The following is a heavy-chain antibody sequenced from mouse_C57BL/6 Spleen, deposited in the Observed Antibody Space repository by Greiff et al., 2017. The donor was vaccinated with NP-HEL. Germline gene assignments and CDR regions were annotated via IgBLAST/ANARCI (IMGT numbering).Heavy chain of an antibody. Sequence: VQLKQSGGGLVKPGGSLKLSCAASGFTFSSYAMSWVRQTPEKRLEWVATISDGGSYTYYPDNVKGRFTISRDNAKNNLYLQMSHLKSEDTAMYYCARDNLYFDYWGQGTTLTVSS. CDR1: GFTFSSYA. V-gene: IGHV5-4*01. CDR3: ARDNLYFDY. CDR2: ISDGGSYT. J-gene: IGHJ2*01.